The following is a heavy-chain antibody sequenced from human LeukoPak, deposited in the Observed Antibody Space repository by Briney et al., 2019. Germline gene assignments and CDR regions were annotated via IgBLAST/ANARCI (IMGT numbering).Heavy chain of an antibody. D-gene: IGHD3-9*01. J-gene: IGHJ4*02. CDR2: INTNTGNP. CDR1: GYTFTSYA. V-gene: IGHV7-4-1*02. Sequence: ASVKVSCKASGYTFTSYAMNWVRQAPGQGLEWMGWINTNTGNPTYAQGFTGRFVFSLDTSVSTAYLQISSLKAEDTAVYYCARGGLYYDILTGYPYYFDYWGQGTLVTVSS. CDR3: ARGGLYYDILTGYPYYFDY.